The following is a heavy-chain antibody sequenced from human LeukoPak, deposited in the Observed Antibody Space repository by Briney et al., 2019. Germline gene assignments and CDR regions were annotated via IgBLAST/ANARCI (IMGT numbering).Heavy chain of an antibody. J-gene: IGHJ4*02. CDR1: AASFSGYY. CDR3: ARGIGQLAPFDY. V-gene: IGHV4-34*01. D-gene: IGHD6-6*01. CDR2: INHSGST. Sequence: SETLSLTCVVYAASFSGYYGCCIRQPPGKGLEWSWEINHSGSTNYNPSLKSRVTISVDTSKNQFSLKLSSVTAADTAVYYCARGIGQLAPFDYWGQGTLVTVSS.